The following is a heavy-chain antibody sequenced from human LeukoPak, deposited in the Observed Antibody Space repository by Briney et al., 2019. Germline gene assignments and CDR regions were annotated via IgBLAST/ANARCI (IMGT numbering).Heavy chain of an antibody. Sequence: PGGSLRLSCAASGFTFSNCAMSWVRQAPGKGLEWVSAISGSGYSTYYADSVKGRFTISRDNSRNTLYLQMHSLRAEDTAVYFCTQTGAYVTTLAPNYWGQGTLVTVSS. V-gene: IGHV3-23*01. CDR1: GFTFSNCA. CDR2: ISGSGYST. CDR3: TQTGAYVTTLAPNY. J-gene: IGHJ4*02. D-gene: IGHD4-23*01.